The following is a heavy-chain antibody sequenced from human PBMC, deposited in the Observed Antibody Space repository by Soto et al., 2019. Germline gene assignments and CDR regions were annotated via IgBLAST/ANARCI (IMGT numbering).Heavy chain of an antibody. V-gene: IGHV3-30-3*01. CDR3: GRAGDPYYDFHRDQSAY. CDR1: GFTFSSYA. J-gene: IGHJ4*02. CDR2: ISYDGSNK. Sequence: PGGSLGLSCAASGFTFSSYAMHWVRQAPGKGLEWVAVISYDGSNKYYADSVKGRFTISRDNSKNTLYLQMNSLRAEDTAVYYCGRAGDPYYDFHRDQSAYSGQRTLVIVSS. D-gene: IGHD3-3*01.